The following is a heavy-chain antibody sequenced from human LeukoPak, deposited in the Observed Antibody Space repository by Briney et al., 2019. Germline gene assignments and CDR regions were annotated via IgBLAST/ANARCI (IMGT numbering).Heavy chain of an antibody. CDR3: ARGPDYGGPFDY. CDR1: GGSINTYY. Sequence: SETLSLTCAVSGGSINTYYWSWIRQPPGRGLEWIGYIYYSGSTNYNPSLKSRVTISVDTSKNQFSLKLSSVTAADTAVYYCARGPDYGGPFDYWGQGTLVTVSS. CDR2: IYYSGST. J-gene: IGHJ4*02. D-gene: IGHD4-23*01. V-gene: IGHV4-59*12.